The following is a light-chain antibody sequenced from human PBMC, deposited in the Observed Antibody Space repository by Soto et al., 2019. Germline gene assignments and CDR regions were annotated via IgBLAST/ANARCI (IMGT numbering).Light chain of an antibody. J-gene: IGKJ3*01. Sequence: EIVMTQSPATLSVSPGERATLSCRASQSVSGNLAWYQQKPGQAPRLLIYGASTRATGIPARFSGSGSGTEFTLTISSLKSEYFAIYYCKQYNNWPPVTFGPGTKVDIK. V-gene: IGKV3-15*01. CDR3: KQYNNWPPVT. CDR2: GAS. CDR1: QSVSGN.